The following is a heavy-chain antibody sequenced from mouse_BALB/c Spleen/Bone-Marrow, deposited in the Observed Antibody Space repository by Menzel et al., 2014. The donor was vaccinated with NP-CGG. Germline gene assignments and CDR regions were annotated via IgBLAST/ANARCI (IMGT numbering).Heavy chain of an antibody. D-gene: IGHD1-1*01. CDR3: ARNYYYASSWSAMDY. CDR1: GYTSTSYW. CDR2: IYPGDGDA. J-gene: IGHJ4*01. Sequence: VQLQQSGAELARPGASVQLSCKASGYTSTSYWLQWVTQRPGQGLEWIGTIYPGDGDARDTQTFKGKATLTADKSSSTAYKQLSSLASEDSAVEYCARNYYYASSWSAMDYWGQGTSVTVAS. V-gene: IGHV1-87*01.